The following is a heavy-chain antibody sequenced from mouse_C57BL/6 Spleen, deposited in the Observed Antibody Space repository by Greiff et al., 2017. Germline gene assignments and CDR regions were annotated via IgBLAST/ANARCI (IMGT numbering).Heavy chain of an antibody. V-gene: IGHV1-81*01. J-gene: IGHJ2*01. CDR3: ARRGNYDYDPSFDY. Sequence: QVQLQQSGAELARPGASVKLSCKASGYTFTSYGISWVKQRTGQGLEWIGEIYPRSGNTYYNEKFKGKATLTADKSSSTAYMELRSLTSEDSAVYFCARRGNYDYDPSFDYWGQGTTLTVSS. CDR2: IYPRSGNT. CDR1: GYTFTSYG. D-gene: IGHD2-4*01.